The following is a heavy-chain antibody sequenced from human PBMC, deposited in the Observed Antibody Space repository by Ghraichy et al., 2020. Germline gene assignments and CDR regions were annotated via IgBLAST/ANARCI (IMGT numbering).Heavy chain of an antibody. V-gene: IGHV3-30-3*01. J-gene: IGHJ4*02. CDR3: ARTPWGQWYFDY. Sequence: GSLRLSCAASGFTFSSYAMHWVRQAPGKGLEWVAVISYDGSNKYYADSVKGRFTISRDNSKNTLYLQMNSLRAEDTAVYYCARTPWGQWYFDYWGQGTLVTVSS. CDR2: ISYDGSNK. D-gene: IGHD6-19*01. CDR1: GFTFSSYA.